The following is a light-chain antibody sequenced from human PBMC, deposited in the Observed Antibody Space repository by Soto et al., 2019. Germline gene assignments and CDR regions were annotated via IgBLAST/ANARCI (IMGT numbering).Light chain of an antibody. J-gene: IGKJ1*01. CDR3: QQYNSYRT. Sequence: DIQMTQSPSTLSASVGDRVTITCRASQSISSWLAWYQQKPGKAPKLLIYDASSLESGVPSRFSGSGSGTEFTLTSSSLQPDDFATYCCQQYNSYRTFGQGTKVEIK. CDR1: QSISSW. CDR2: DAS. V-gene: IGKV1-5*01.